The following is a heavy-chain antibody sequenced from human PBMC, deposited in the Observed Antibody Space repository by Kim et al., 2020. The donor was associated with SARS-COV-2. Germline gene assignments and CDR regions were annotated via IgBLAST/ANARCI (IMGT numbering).Heavy chain of an antibody. D-gene: IGHD6-19*01. CDR2: ISGTNTVI. V-gene: IGHV3-11*01. CDR3: ARDWAFDSGSHFDY. J-gene: IGHJ4*01. CDR1: GFTFSDYY. Sequence: GGSLRLSCAASGFTFSDYYMHWIRQAPGKGLEWLSYISGTNTVIRYADSVRGRLTISRNNANNSLYLQMTSLRAADKAIYYCARDWAFDSGSHFDYWGQG.